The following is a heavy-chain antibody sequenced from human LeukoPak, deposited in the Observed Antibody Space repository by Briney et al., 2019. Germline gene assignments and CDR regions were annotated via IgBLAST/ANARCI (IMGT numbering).Heavy chain of an antibody. Sequence: ASVKVSCKVSGYTLTELSMHWVRQAPGKGLEWTGGFDPEDGETIYAQKFQGRVTMTEDTSTDTAYMELSSLRSEDTAVYYCATCKTPDYYYYMDVWGKGTTVTVSS. CDR3: ATCKTPDYYYYMDV. CDR2: FDPEDGET. D-gene: IGHD2/OR15-2a*01. J-gene: IGHJ6*03. CDR1: GYTLTELS. V-gene: IGHV1-24*01.